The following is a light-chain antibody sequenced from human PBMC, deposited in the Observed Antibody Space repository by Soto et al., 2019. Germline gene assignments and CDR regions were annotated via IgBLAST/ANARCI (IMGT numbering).Light chain of an antibody. Sequence: QSVLTQPPSASGTPGQRVTISCSGSSSNIGSNYVYWYQQLPGTAPKLLIYSNNQRPSGVPDRFSGSKSGTSASLAISGLRSEDEADYYCAAWDDSLSGFYVFGTGTKVTVL. CDR1: SSNIGSNY. CDR3: AAWDDSLSGFYV. J-gene: IGLJ1*01. V-gene: IGLV1-47*02. CDR2: SNN.